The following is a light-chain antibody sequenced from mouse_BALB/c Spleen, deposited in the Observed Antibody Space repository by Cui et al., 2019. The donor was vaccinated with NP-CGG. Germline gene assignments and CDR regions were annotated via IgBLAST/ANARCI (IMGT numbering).Light chain of an antibody. V-gene: IGLV1*01. CDR3: ALWYSNHWV. CDR2: GTN. J-gene: IGLJ1*01. Sequence: QAVVTQESDLTTSPGETVTLTCRSSTGAVTTSNYANWVQEKPDHLFTGLIGGTNNRAPGVPARFSGSLIGDKAALTITGEQTKDEAIYFCALWYSNHWVFGGGTKLTVL. CDR1: TGAVTTSNY.